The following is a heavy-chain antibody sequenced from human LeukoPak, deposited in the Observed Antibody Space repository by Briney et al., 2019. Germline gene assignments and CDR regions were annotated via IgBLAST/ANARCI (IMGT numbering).Heavy chain of an antibody. D-gene: IGHD3-3*01. J-gene: IGHJ5*02. CDR2: IYPGDSDT. Sequence: GESLKISCKGSGYSFTNYWIGWVRQMSGKGLEWMGIIYPGDSDTRYSPSFQGQVTISADKSISTAYLQWSTLKASDTAMYYCTRGTYDFWSDYYRNWFDPWGQGTLVTVSS. CDR1: GYSFTNYW. CDR3: TRGTYDFWSDYYRNWFDP. V-gene: IGHV5-51*01.